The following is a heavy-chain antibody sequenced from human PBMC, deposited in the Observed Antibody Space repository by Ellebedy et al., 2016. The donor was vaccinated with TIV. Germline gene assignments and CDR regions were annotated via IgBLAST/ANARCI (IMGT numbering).Heavy chain of an antibody. CDR1: GGTFSSYA. D-gene: IGHD3-3*01. Sequence: SVKVSCXASGGTFSSYAISWVRQAPGQGLEWMGGIIPIFGTANYAQKFQGRVTITADESTSTAYMELSSLRSEDTAVYYCAADREIFGVVPYYYYYGMDVWGQGTTVTVSS. V-gene: IGHV1-69*13. CDR2: IIPIFGTA. J-gene: IGHJ6*02. CDR3: AADREIFGVVPYYYYYGMDV.